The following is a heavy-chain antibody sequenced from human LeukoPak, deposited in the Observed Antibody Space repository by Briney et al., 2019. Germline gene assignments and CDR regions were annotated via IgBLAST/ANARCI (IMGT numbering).Heavy chain of an antibody. D-gene: IGHD5-12*01. V-gene: IGHV3-23*01. Sequence: GRSLRLSCAASGFSFSNYAMSWVRQAPGKGLEWVSLIIGSSGDTFYADSVKGRFTISRDNSKNTLYLQMNSLRAEDTAVYYCAKGGYDYVKICYFDYWGQGTLVTVSS. CDR2: IIGSSGDT. J-gene: IGHJ4*02. CDR1: GFSFSNYA. CDR3: AKGGYDYVKICYFDY.